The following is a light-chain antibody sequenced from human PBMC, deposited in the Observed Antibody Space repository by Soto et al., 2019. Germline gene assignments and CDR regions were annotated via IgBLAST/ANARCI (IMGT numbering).Light chain of an antibody. CDR3: CADAVSDDV. CDR2: DVS. Sequence: QSALTQPRSASGTPGQSVTISCTGTSSDVGGYNNVSWYQHHPSKAPKLMIYDVSKRPSGVPDRCSGSKSCNTASLTISGFQAEGDADCAGCADAVSDDVFGGGTKVTVL. CDR1: SSDVGGYNN. J-gene: IGLJ1*01. V-gene: IGLV2-11*01.